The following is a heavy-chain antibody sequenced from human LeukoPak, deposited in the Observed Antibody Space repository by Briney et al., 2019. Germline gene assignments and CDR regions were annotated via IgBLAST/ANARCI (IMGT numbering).Heavy chain of an antibody. Sequence: SETLSLTCTVSGGSISSTNDYWGWIRQSPGKGLEWIGSFRYSGSTYYKPSLRTRVTMSADKSKNQFSLTLTSVTAADTAVYYCTSKQWVWYYFDFWGQGILVTVSS. CDR1: GGSISSTNDY. V-gene: IGHV4-39*01. CDR2: FRYSGST. CDR3: TSKQWVWYYFDF. J-gene: IGHJ4*02. D-gene: IGHD6-19*01.